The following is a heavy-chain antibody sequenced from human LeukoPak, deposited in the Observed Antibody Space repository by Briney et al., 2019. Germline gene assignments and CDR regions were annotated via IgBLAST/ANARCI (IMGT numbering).Heavy chain of an antibody. D-gene: IGHD6-13*01. Sequence: GGSLRLSCAASGFTFSSYSMNWVRQAPGKGLEWISYVTSSSSTIYYADSVKGRFTISRDNAKNSLYLQMNSLRAEDTAVYYCASQLIAAAGWGSIGYWGQGTLVTVSS. CDR2: VTSSSSTI. J-gene: IGHJ4*02. V-gene: IGHV3-48*04. CDR1: GFTFSSYS. CDR3: ASQLIAAAGWGSIGY.